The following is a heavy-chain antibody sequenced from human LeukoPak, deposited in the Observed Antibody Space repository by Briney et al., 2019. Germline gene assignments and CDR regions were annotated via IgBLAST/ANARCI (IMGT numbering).Heavy chain of an antibody. J-gene: IGHJ4*02. CDR1: GDSITDYY. CDR2: IYHSGNT. D-gene: IGHD6-13*01. CDR3: AREEGIAAAGALEY. V-gene: IGHV4-59*01. Sequence: PSETLSLTCNVSGDSITDYYWSWIRQPPGKGLEWIGFIYHSGNTNYNPSLASRVTLSLDTSKTQLSLRLTSVTAADTAVYYCAREEGIAAAGALEYWGQGILVTVSS.